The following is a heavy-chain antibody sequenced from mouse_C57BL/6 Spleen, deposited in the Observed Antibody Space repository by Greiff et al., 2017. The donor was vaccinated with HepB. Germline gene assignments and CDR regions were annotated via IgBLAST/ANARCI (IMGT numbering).Heavy chain of an antibody. D-gene: IGHD1-1*01. CDR2: ISDGGSYT. CDR1: GFTFSSYA. Sequence: EVQGVESGGGLVKPGGSLKLSCAASGFTFSSYAMSWVRQTPEKRLEWVATISDGGSYTYYPDNVKGRFTISRDNAKNNLYLQMSHLKSEDTAMYYFATTVVGYAMDYWGQGTSVTVSS. CDR3: ATTVVGYAMDY. V-gene: IGHV5-4*01. J-gene: IGHJ4*01.